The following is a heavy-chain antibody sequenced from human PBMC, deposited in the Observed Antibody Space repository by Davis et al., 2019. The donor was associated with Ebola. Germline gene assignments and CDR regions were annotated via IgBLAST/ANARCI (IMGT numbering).Heavy chain of an antibody. CDR2: IDPSGGIT. CDR3: ARDRGNNWIDP. Sequence: ASVKVSCKASGYSFTSYLIHWVRHAPGQGLEWMGIIDPSGGITNYAQSFQGRITLTRDTSTSAVYMELNSLRSDDTAFYYCARDRGNNWIDPWGQGTLVTVSS. CDR1: GYSFTSYL. V-gene: IGHV1-46*01. J-gene: IGHJ5*02.